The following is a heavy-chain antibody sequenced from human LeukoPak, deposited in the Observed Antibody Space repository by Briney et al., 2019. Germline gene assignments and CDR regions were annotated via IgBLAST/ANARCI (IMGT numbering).Heavy chain of an antibody. V-gene: IGHV1-69*04. CDR1: GGTFSSYA. D-gene: IGHD3-22*01. Sequence: EASVTVSCKASGGTFSSYAISWVRQAPGQGLEWMGRIIPILGIANYAQKFQGRVTITADKSTSTAYMELSSLRSEDTAVYYCAREQGRKATYDSNDYWGQGTLVTVSS. J-gene: IGHJ4*02. CDR3: AREQGRKATYDSNDY. CDR2: IIPILGIA.